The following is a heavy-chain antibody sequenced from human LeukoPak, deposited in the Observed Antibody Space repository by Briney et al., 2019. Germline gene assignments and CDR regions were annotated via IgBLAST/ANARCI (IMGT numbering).Heavy chain of an antibody. J-gene: IGHJ4*02. CDR2: IYYSGST. CDR3: ARGGYSYRPVY. D-gene: IGHD5-18*01. V-gene: IGHV4-59*01. Sequence: PSETLSLTCTVSGGSISSYYWSWIRQPPGKGLEWIGYIYYSGSTNYNPSLKSRVTISVDTSKNQFSLKLSSVTAADTAVYYCARGGYSYRPVYWGQGTLVSVPS. CDR1: GGSISSYY.